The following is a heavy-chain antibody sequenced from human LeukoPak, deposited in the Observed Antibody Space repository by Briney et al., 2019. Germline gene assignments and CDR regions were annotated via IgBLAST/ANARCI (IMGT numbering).Heavy chain of an antibody. CDR1: GGSISSYY. D-gene: IGHD3-22*01. V-gene: IGHV4-39*01. CDR3: ARHPPYYYDSSGYDY. Sequence: SETLSLTCTVSGGSISSYYWGWIRQPPGKGLEWIGSIYYSGTTYYNPSLKSRVTISVDTSKNQFSLRLSSVTAADTAVYYCARHPPYYYDSSGYDYWGQGTLVTVSS. J-gene: IGHJ4*02. CDR2: IYYSGTT.